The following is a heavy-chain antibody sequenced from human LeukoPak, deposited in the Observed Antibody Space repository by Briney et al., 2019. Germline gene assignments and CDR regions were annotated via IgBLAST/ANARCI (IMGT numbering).Heavy chain of an antibody. CDR1: GYTFTSYG. D-gene: IGHD3-10*01. Sequence: GASVKVSCKASGYTFTSYGISWVRQAPGQGLGWMGWMSAYNSNTNYAQKLQGRVTMITDTSTSTAYMELRSLRSDDTAVYYGAREGARYGSRSQPLDYWGQGTLVTVSS. J-gene: IGHJ4*02. CDR2: MSAYNSNT. CDR3: AREGARYGSRSQPLDY. V-gene: IGHV1-18*01.